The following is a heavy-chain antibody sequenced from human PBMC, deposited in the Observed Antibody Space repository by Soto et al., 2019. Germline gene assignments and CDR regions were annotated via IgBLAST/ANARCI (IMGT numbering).Heavy chain of an antibody. V-gene: IGHV1-3*01. J-gene: IGHJ3*02. D-gene: IGHD3-22*01. Sequence: QVQLVQSGAEVKKPGASVKVSCKASGYTFTTYAMHWVRQAPGQRLEWMGWINAGNGNTKYSQKFQGRVTITRDTSARTAYMELSSLKSEDTAVYYCARVSYPYYYDSSGAFDIWGQGTMVTVSS. CDR1: GYTFTTYA. CDR3: ARVSYPYYYDSSGAFDI. CDR2: INAGNGNT.